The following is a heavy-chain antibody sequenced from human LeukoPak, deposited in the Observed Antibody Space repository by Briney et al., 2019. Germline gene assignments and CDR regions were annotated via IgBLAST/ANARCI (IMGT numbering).Heavy chain of an antibody. J-gene: IGHJ4*02. CDR1: GGPISSYY. V-gene: IGHV4-59*01. D-gene: IGHD6-19*01. CDR2: IYYSGST. CDR3: ATSSIAVAGTTYYFDY. Sequence: SETLSLTCTVSGGPISSYYWSWIRQPPGKGLEWIGYIYYSGSTNYNPSLKSRVTISVDTSKNQFSLKLSSVTAADTAVYYCATSSIAVAGTTYYFDYWGRGTLVTVSS.